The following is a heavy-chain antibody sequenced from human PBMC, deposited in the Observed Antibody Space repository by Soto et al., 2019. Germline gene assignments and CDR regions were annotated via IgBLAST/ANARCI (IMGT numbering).Heavy chain of an antibody. CDR3: ARAQYNWNDGKWFDP. Sequence: SETLSLTCAVYGGSFSGYYWGWIRQPPGKGLEWIGEINHSGSTNYNPSLKSRVTISVDTSKNQFSLKLSSVTAADTAVYYCARAQYNWNDGKWFDPWGQGTLVTVSS. CDR2: INHSGST. J-gene: IGHJ5*02. CDR1: GGSFSGYY. V-gene: IGHV4-34*01. D-gene: IGHD1-20*01.